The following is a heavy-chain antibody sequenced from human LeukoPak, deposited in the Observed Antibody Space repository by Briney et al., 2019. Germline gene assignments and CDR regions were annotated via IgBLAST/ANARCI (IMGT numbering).Heavy chain of an antibody. Sequence: GGSLRLSCAASGFTFSSYEMNWVRQAPGKGLEWVSYISISGSTIYNADPVKGRFTISRDNAKNSLYLQMNSLRAEDTAVYYCVRGGGSCCPFNAFDIWGQGTMVTVSS. CDR1: GFTFSSYE. J-gene: IGHJ3*02. CDR2: ISISGSTI. V-gene: IGHV3-48*03. D-gene: IGHD2-15*01. CDR3: VRGGGSCCPFNAFDI.